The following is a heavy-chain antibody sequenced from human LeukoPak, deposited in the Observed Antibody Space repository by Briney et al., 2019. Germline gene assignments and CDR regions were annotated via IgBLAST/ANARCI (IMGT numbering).Heavy chain of an antibody. J-gene: IGHJ4*02. CDR2: IYSGGST. D-gene: IGHD6-19*01. Sequence: PGGSLRLSCAASGFTVSNNYMSWVRQAPGKGPEWVSVIYSGGSTYSADSVKGRFTISRDNSKNTLYLQMNSLRAEDTAVYYCARDFLGSSGWYRYFDYWGPGTLVTVSS. V-gene: IGHV3-53*01. CDR3: ARDFLGSSGWYRYFDY. CDR1: GFTVSNNY.